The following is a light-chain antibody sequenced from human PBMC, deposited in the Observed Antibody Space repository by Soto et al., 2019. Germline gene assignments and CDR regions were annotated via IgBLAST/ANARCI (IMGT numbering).Light chain of an antibody. CDR2: WSS. J-gene: IGKJ1*01. Sequence: DIVMTQSPDSLAVSLGERATINCKSSQSVLYSSNNKNNLAWYQQKPGQPPKLLIYWSSTRESGVPDRFSGSGSGTDFTLTISSLQAGDVAVYYCQQYYNIPRTFGQGTKVEIK. CDR3: QQYYNIPRT. V-gene: IGKV4-1*01. CDR1: QSVLYSSNNKNN.